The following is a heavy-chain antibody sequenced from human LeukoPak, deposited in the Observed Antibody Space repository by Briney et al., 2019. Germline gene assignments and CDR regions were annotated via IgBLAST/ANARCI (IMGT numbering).Heavy chain of an antibody. J-gene: IGHJ5*02. D-gene: IGHD1-26*01. CDR2: IYYSGST. CDR1: GGSISSYY. CDR3: ARGGARRWELLYWFDP. V-gene: IGHV4-59*01. Sequence: SETLSLTCTVSGGSISSYYWSWIWQPPGKGLEGIGYIYYSGSTNYNPSLKSRVTISVDTSKNQFSLKLSSVTAADTAVYYCARGGARRWELLYWFDPWGQGTLVTVSS.